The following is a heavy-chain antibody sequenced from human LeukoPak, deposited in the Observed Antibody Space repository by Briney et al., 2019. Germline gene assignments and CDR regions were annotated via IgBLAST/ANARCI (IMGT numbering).Heavy chain of an antibody. Sequence: GGSLTLSCAASGFSFSSYWMHWVRQAPGKGLVWVSRINSDGSGTSYADSVKGRLTISRDNAKNTLDLHMNNLRADDTAVYYCAKGGTGHSDYWGQGTLVTVSS. CDR1: GFSFSSYW. V-gene: IGHV3-74*01. CDR2: INSDGSGT. CDR3: AKGGTGHSDY. D-gene: IGHD3-16*01. J-gene: IGHJ4*02.